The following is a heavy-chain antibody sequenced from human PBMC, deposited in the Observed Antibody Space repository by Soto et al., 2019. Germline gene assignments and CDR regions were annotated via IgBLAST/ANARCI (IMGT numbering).Heavy chain of an antibody. CDR3: ARHVLLWFGELLGYYGMAV. Sequence: SETLSLTCTVSYGTISSSSYCWGWILQPPGKGLEWIGSIYYSGSTYYNPSLKSRVTISVDTSKNQFSLKLSSVTAADTAVYYCARHVLLWFGELLGYYGMAVWGQGTTVTVSS. CDR1: YGTISSSSYC. V-gene: IGHV4-39*01. D-gene: IGHD3-10*01. J-gene: IGHJ6*02. CDR2: IYYSGST.